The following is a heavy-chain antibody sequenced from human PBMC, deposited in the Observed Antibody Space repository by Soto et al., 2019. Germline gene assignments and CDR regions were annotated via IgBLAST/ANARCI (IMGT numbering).Heavy chain of an antibody. D-gene: IGHD6-6*01. V-gene: IGHV3-23*01. Sequence: GGSLRLSCAASGFTFSSYAMSWVRQAPGKGLEWVSAISGSGGSTYYADSVKGRFTISRDNSKNTLYLQMNSLRAEDTAAYYCATAGRRSSSSYYYGMDVWGQGTTVTVSS. CDR3: ATAGRRSSSSYYYGMDV. J-gene: IGHJ6*02. CDR1: GFTFSSYA. CDR2: ISGSGGST.